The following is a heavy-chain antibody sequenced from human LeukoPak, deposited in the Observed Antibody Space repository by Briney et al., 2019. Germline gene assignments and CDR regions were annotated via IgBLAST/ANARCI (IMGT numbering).Heavy chain of an antibody. J-gene: IGHJ3*02. CDR2: ISYDGGNK. V-gene: IGHV3-30*18. D-gene: IGHD1-26*01. CDR1: GFTFSSYW. Sequence: GGSLRLSCAASGFTFSSYWMSWVRQAPGKGLEWVAVISYDGGNKYYADSVKGRFTISRDNSKNTLYLQMNSLRAEDTAVYYCAKVRGSGSYFDAFDIWGQGTMVTVSS. CDR3: AKVRGSGSYFDAFDI.